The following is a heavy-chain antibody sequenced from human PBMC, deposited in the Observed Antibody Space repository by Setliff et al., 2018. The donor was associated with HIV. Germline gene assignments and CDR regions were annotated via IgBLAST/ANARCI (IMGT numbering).Heavy chain of an antibody. J-gene: IGHJ4*02. CDR1: GYTFPDYY. Sequence: ASVKVSCKTSGYTFPDYYLHWVRQAPGQGLEWMGRISPNSGGTNYAQKFQGRVTMTRDTSINTVYMELSSLRSDDTAVYYCARDQPYFCSSTSCSFLDYWGQGTLVTVSS. D-gene: IGHD2-2*01. CDR2: ISPNSGGT. CDR3: ARDQPYFCSSTSCSFLDY. V-gene: IGHV1-2*06.